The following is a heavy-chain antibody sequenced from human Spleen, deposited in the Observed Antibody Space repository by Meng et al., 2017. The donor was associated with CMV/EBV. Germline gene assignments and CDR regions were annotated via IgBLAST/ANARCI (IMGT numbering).Heavy chain of an antibody. J-gene: IGHJ4*02. CDR2: ISGSADST. D-gene: IGHD4-17*01. V-gene: IGHV3-23*01. CDR3: AKDHRGDYGPDY. Sequence: CAASGFTFSSYAMSWVRQAPGKGLEWVSGISGSADSTYYADSVKGRFTISRDNSRNTLYLQMNSLRAEDTAVYYCAKDHRGDYGPDYWGQGTLVTVSS. CDR1: GFTFSSYA.